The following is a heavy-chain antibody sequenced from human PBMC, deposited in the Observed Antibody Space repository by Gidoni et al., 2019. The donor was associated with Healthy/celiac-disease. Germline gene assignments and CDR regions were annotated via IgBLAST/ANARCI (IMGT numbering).Heavy chain of an antibody. V-gene: IGHV3-48*02. CDR2: ISSSSSTI. CDR3: AREQQLVRGFDY. Sequence: EVQLVESGGGLVQPGGSLRLSCAASGFPFSSYSMNWVRQAPGKGLGWVSYISSSSSTIYYADSVKGRFTISRDNAKNSLYLQMNSLRDEDTAVYYCAREQQLVRGFDYWGQGTLVTVSS. J-gene: IGHJ4*02. D-gene: IGHD6-13*01. CDR1: GFPFSSYS.